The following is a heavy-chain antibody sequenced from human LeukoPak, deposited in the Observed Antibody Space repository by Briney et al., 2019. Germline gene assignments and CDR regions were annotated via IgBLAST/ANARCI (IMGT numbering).Heavy chain of an antibody. D-gene: IGHD5-24*01. V-gene: IGHV3-7*01. CDR1: GFTFSNYW. Sequence: GGSLRLSCAASGFTFSNYWMSWVRQAPGKGLERVANIKEDGSIEDYVDSVKGRLTVSRDNAKNSLYLQMNSLRAEDTAVYYCVTQQLAPPWGQGTLVTVSS. CDR2: IKEDGSIE. J-gene: IGHJ5*02. CDR3: VTQQLAPP.